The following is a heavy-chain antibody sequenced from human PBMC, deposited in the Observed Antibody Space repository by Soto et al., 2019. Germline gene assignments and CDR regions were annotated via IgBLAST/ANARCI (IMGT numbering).Heavy chain of an antibody. CDR2: IYYSGST. CDR3: ARWYIDFWSGYTYYYGGMDV. CDR1: GGSISSSSYY. D-gene: IGHD3-3*01. Sequence: SETLSLTCTVSGGSISSSSYYWGWIRQPPGKGLEWIGSIYYSGSTYHNPSLKSRVTISVDTSKNQFSLKLSSVTAADTAVYYCARWYIDFWSGYTYYYGGMDVWGQGTTVTSP. J-gene: IGHJ6*02. V-gene: IGHV4-39*01.